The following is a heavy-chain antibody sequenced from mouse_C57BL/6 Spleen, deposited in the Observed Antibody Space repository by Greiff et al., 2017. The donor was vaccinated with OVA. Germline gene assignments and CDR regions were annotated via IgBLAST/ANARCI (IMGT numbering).Heavy chain of an antibody. CDR1: GFNINNTY. J-gene: IGHJ2*01. CDR2: IDPANGNT. D-gene: IGHD1-1*01. CDR3: ERSGCSTTVVAP. V-gene: IGHV14-3*01. Sequence: EVKLLESVAELVRPGASVKLSCTASGFNINNTYMHWVKQRPEQGLEWIGRIDPANGNTKYAPKFQGKATITADPSSNTAYLQLSSLTSEDTAICDCERSGCSTTVVAPWGQGTTLTVSS.